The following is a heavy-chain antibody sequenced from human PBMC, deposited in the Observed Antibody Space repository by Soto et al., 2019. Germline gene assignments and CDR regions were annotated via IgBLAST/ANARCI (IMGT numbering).Heavy chain of an antibody. CDR1: GLSFSDYY. Sequence: PGRSLRLSCAASGLSFSDYYMSWIRQAPGKGLEWIAYITSSSSTIYYADSVKGRFTISRNDAKNSLYLQLDSLRAEDTAVYYCATVFPYSNFNYWVQGTLVNV. CDR2: ITSSSSTI. CDR3: ATVFPYSNFNY. D-gene: IGHD2-15*01. V-gene: IGHV3-11*01. J-gene: IGHJ4*02.